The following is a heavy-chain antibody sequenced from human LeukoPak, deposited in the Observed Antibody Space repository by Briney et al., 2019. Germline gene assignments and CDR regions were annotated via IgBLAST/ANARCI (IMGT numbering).Heavy chain of an antibody. J-gene: IGHJ3*02. D-gene: IGHD1-26*01. CDR2: ISWNGGNI. CDR3: ARDPSGSYFSGAFDI. CDR1: GFTFDDYA. V-gene: IGHV3-9*01. Sequence: GGSLRLSCAASGFTFDDYAMHWVRQAPGKGLEWVSGISWNGGNIGYADSVKGRFTISRDNAKNSLYLQMNSLRAEDTALYHCARDPSGSYFSGAFDIWGQGTMVTVSS.